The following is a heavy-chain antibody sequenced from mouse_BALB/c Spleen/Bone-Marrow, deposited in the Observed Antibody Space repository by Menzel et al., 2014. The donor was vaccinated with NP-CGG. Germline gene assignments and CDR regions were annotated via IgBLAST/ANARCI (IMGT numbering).Heavy chain of an antibody. V-gene: IGHV5-6-3*01. CDR3: ARDNYGSSDY. J-gene: IGHJ2*01. CDR2: INSNGGST. D-gene: IGHD1-1*01. CDR1: GFTFSSYG. Sequence: EVQLQESGGGLVQPGGSLKLSCAASGFTFSSYGMSWVRQTPDKRLELVATINSNGGSTYYPDSVKGRFTISRDNAKNTLYLQMSSQKSEDTAMYYCARDNYGSSDYWGQGTTLTVSS.